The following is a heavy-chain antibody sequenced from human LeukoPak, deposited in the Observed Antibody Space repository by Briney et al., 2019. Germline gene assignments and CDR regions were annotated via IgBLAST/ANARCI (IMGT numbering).Heavy chain of an antibody. V-gene: IGHV3-7*01. D-gene: IGHD6-6*01. Sequence: PGGSLRLPCAPSGFTLSSYWMSWVRQAPGQGLEWVANIKQDGSEKYYVDSVKGRFTISRDNAKDSLYLQMNSLRAEDTAVYYCARAALATNMDVWGKGTTVTVSS. J-gene: IGHJ6*03. CDR1: GFTLSSYW. CDR2: IKQDGSEK. CDR3: ARAALATNMDV.